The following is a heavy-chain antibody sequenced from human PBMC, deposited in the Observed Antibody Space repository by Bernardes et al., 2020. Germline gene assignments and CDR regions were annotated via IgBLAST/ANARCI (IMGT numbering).Heavy chain of an antibody. J-gene: IGHJ5*02. CDR1: GYTFTDYC. D-gene: IGHD2-2*01. CDR3: ARAGIVVVPAAANWFDP. Sequence: ASVKVSCKASGYTFTDYCIHWERQAPGPGLEWIGRINPSSGGTDYAQKFQGRVTMTRDTSTRDTSISTAYMELSRLRSDDTAVYYCARAGIVVVPAAANWFDPWGQGTLVTVSS. V-gene: IGHV1-2*06. CDR2: INPSSGGT.